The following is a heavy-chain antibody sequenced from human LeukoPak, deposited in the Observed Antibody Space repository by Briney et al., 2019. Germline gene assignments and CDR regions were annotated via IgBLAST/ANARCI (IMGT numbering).Heavy chain of an antibody. CDR1: VLTLSSYA. CDR3: AKDRREYSYGPSNMDV. V-gene: IGHV3-23*01. J-gene: IGHJ6*03. Sequence: PGGPVTLFRAPSVLTLSSYAMSGARQALGEGVECVSDNSGSGGSTYYEDSVKGRFTISRDNSKNTLYLQMNSLRAEDTAVYYCAKDRREYSYGPSNMDVWGKGTTVTVSS. CDR2: NSGSGGST. D-gene: IGHD5-18*01.